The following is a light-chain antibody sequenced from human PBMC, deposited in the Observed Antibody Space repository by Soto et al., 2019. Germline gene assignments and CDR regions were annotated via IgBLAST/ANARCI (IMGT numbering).Light chain of an antibody. J-gene: IGLJ1*01. CDR3: FSYAGSNIYV. CDR2: DVS. CDR1: SNDVGAYNF. V-gene: IGLV2-8*01. Sequence: QSALTQPPSASGSPAQSVTISCTGTSNDVGAYNFVSWYQQHPGKAPKLMIYDVSKRPSGVPDRFSGSKSGNTASLTVSGLQAEDEADYYCFSYAGSNIYVFGTGTKVTVL.